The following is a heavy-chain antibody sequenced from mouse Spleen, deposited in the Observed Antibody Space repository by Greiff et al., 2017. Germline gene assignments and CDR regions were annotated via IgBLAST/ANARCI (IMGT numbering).Heavy chain of an antibody. D-gene: IGHD2-3*01. Sequence: EVQRVESGGGLVKPGGSLKLSCAASGFTFSSYAMSWVRQTPEKRLEWVATISSGGSYTYYPDSVKGRFTISRDNAKNTLYLQMSSLRSEDTAMYYCARDGYGFDYWGQGTTLTVSS. J-gene: IGHJ2*01. CDR3: ARDGYGFDY. CDR2: ISSGGSYT. V-gene: IGHV5-9-3*01. CDR1: GFTFSSYA.